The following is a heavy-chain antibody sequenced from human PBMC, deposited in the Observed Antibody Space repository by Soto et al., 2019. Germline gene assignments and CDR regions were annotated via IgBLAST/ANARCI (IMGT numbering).Heavy chain of an antibody. Sequence: GGSLRLSCAASGFTFSSYAMHWVRQAPGKGLEWVAVISYDGSNKYYADSVKGRFTISRDNSKNTLYLQMNSLRAEDTAVYYCARDRHPGLYGSGSLDVWGQGTTVTVSS. CDR1: GFTFSSYA. J-gene: IGHJ6*02. V-gene: IGHV3-30-3*01. CDR2: ISYDGSNK. CDR3: ARDRHPGLYGSGSLDV. D-gene: IGHD3-10*01.